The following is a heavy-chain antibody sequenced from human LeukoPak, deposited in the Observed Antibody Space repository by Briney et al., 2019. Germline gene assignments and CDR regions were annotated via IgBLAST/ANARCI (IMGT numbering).Heavy chain of an antibody. Sequence: SVKVSGKASGGTLSSYAISWVRQAPGQGLEWMGGIIPIFGTANYAQKFQGRVTITADKSTSTAYMELSSLRSEDTAVYYCAVDCSSTSCYSYYYGMDVWGKGTTVTVSS. D-gene: IGHD2-2*02. V-gene: IGHV1-69*06. CDR2: IIPIFGTA. CDR1: GGTLSSYA. J-gene: IGHJ6*04. CDR3: AVDCSSTSCYSYYYGMDV.